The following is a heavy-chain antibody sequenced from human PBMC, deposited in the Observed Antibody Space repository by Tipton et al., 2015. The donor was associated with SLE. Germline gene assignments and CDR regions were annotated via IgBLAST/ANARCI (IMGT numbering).Heavy chain of an antibody. CDR1: GGSISSGDYY. V-gene: IGHV4-30-4*08. J-gene: IGHJ4*02. D-gene: IGHD6-6*01. CDR3: ARVLGSSSPCDY. CDR2: IYYSGST. Sequence: TLSLTCTVSGGSISSGDYYWSWIRQPPGKGLEWIGYIYYSGSTYYNPSLKSRVTISVDTSKNQFSLKLSSVTAADTAVYYCARVLGSSSPCDYWGQGTLGTVSS.